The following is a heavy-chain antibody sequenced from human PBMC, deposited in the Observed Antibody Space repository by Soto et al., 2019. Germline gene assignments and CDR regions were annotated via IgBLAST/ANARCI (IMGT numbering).Heavy chain of an antibody. J-gene: IGHJ6*02. CDR2: IKVDGSEK. CDR1: GFSFGNFW. D-gene: IGHD5-12*01. CDR3: AREALLGAREVDV. Sequence: EVQLVESGGGLVQPGGSLSLSCVTSGFSFGNFWMTWARQAPGKGLEWVANIKVDGSEKNYVDSVKGRFTSSRDNAKKSLYLQMNSLRAEDTAVYYCAREALLGAREVDVWGHGTTVTVS. V-gene: IGHV3-7*01.